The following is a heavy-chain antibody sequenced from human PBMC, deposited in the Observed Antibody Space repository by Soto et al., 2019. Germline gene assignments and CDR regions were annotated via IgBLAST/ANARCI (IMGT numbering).Heavy chain of an antibody. Sequence: SETLSLTCTVSGGSVSSGDYYWSWIRQPPGKGLQWIGYVYYSGSTDYNPSLKSRVTISVDTSKNQFSLKLTSVAVADTAVYYCARERTGDPTFFDYWGQGTLVTVSS. CDR3: ARERTGDPTFFDY. CDR2: VYYSGST. V-gene: IGHV4-61*08. D-gene: IGHD1-1*01. CDR1: GGSVSSGDYY. J-gene: IGHJ4*02.